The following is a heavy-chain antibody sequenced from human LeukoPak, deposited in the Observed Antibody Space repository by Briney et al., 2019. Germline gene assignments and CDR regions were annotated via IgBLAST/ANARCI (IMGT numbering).Heavy chain of an antibody. CDR2: ISGGGGST. CDR3: AKGLWEPAADNWFDP. D-gene: IGHD2-2*01. Sequence: QPGGSLRLSCAASGFTFSSYSMNWVRQAPGKGLEWVSSISGGGGSTSYAGSVKGRFTISRDHSKQTVYLQMNSLRVDDTAVYYCAKGLWEPAADNWFDPWGQGTLVSVSS. CDR1: GFTFSSYS. V-gene: IGHV3-23*01. J-gene: IGHJ5*02.